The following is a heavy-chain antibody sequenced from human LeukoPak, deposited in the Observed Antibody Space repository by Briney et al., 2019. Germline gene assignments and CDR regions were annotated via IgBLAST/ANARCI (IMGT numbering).Heavy chain of an antibody. V-gene: IGHV4-59*01. CDR1: GGSISSYY. D-gene: IGHD3-9*01. CDR2: IYYSGST. J-gene: IGHJ3*02. Sequence: SETLSLTCTVSGGSISSYYWSWIRQPPGKGLEWIGYIYYSGSTNYNPSLKSRVTIPVDTSKNQFSLKLSSVTAADTAVYYCARGSRYDVLSGYYKHAFDIWGQGTMVTVSS. CDR3: ARGSRYDVLSGYYKHAFDI.